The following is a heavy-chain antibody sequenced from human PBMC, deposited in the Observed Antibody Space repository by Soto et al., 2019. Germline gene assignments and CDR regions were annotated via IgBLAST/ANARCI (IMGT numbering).Heavy chain of an antibody. Sequence: ASVKVSCKTSGYTLSSYGITWVRQAPGQPLEWLGWISLYSDGTNYAQKFQGRVSMTTDTSTTTAYMELRSLRSDDTAVYYCARVVPGAEAWFGPWGQGTLVTASS. CDR2: ISLYSDGT. J-gene: IGHJ5*02. CDR1: GYTLSSYG. CDR3: ARVVPGAEAWFGP. V-gene: IGHV1-18*01. D-gene: IGHD2-2*01.